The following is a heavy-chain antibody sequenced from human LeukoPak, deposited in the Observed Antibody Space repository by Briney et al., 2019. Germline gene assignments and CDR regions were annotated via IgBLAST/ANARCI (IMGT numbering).Heavy chain of an antibody. J-gene: IGHJ4*02. Sequence: PGGSLRLSCAASGFTFDDYGMSWVRQAPGKGLECVSGINWNGGSTGYADSVKGRFTISKDNAKNSLYLQMNSLRAEDRALYYCGRSAYYDSSGYYFDYWGEGTLVTVSS. CDR1: GFTFDDYG. D-gene: IGHD3-22*01. CDR2: INWNGGST. V-gene: IGHV3-20*04. CDR3: GRSAYYDSSGYYFDY.